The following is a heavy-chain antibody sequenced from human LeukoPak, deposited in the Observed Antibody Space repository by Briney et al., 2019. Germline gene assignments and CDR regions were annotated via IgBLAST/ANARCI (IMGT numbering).Heavy chain of an antibody. CDR2: ISGSGEST. D-gene: IGHD1-26*01. CDR1: GFIFSNYA. CDR3: AREHWEFDY. J-gene: IGHJ4*02. Sequence: GGSLRLSCAASGFIFSNYAITWIRQAPGKGLEWVSEISGSGESTYYGDSVKGRFTISRDNSKNTLYLQMNSLRAGDTAIYYCAREHWEFDYWGQGTLVTVSS. V-gene: IGHV3-23*01.